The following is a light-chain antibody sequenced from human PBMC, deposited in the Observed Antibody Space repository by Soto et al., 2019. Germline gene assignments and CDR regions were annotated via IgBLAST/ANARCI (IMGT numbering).Light chain of an antibody. CDR2: GAS. Sequence: EIVLTQSPGTLSLSPGERATLSSRASQSVSSSYLAWYQQKPGQAPRLLIYGASSRATGIPDRFSGSGSGTDFTLTISRLEPEDFAVYYCQQYGSSPTPFGQGTKV. CDR3: QQYGSSPTP. V-gene: IGKV3-20*01. CDR1: QSVSSSY. J-gene: IGKJ1*01.